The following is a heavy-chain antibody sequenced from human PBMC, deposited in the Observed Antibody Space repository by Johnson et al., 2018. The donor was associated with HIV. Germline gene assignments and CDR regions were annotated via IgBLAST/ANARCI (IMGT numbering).Heavy chain of an antibody. CDR2: ISHDGSKK. CDR1: GFTFSSYA. J-gene: IGHJ3*02. Sequence: QVQLMESGGGVVQPGRSLRLSCAASGFTFSSYAMHWVRQAPGKGLEWVTVISHDGSKKYYADSLKGRFTISRDNSKNTLYLQMNSLRAEDTAGYYCASEGAWEPPLDAIDIWGQGTMVTVSS. V-gene: IGHV3-30-3*01. CDR3: ASEGAWEPPLDAIDI. D-gene: IGHD1-26*01.